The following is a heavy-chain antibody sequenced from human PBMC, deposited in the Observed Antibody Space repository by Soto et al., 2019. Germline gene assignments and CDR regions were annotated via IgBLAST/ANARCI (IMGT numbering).Heavy chain of an antibody. V-gene: IGHV3-30*18. CDR1: GFTFSSYG. Sequence: SLRLSCAASGFTFSSYGMHWVRQAPGKGLEWVAVISYDGSNKYYADSVKGRFTISRDNSKNTLYLQMNSLRAEDTAVYYCAKEMVRGVIAPDYWGQGTLVTVSS. CDR3: AKEMVRGVIAPDY. J-gene: IGHJ4*02. CDR2: ISYDGSNK. D-gene: IGHD3-10*01.